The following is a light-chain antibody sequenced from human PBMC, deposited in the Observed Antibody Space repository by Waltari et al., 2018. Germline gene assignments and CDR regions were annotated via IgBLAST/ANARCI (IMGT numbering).Light chain of an antibody. Sequence: QSVLTPPPSVSGAPGQRVTISCPGSSSTIGAGYDVHWYQQLPGTAPKLLIYGNSNRPSGVPDRFSGSKSGTSASLAITGLQAEDEAHYYCQSYDSSLSGWVFGGGTKLTVL. CDR2: GNS. J-gene: IGLJ3*02. CDR3: QSYDSSLSGWV. CDR1: SSTIGAGYD. V-gene: IGLV1-40*01.